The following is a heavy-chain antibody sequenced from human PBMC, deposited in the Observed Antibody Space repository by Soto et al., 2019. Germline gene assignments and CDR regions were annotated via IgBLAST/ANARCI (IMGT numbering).Heavy chain of an antibody. CDR2: ISAYNGNT. J-gene: IGHJ3*02. CDR3: ARDPGYMVVVPAATVGEAFDI. Sequence: ASVKVSCKASGYTFTSYGISWVRQAPGQGLEWMGWISAYNGNTNYAQKLQGRVTMTTDTSTSTAYMELRSLRSDDTAVYYCARDPGYMVVVPAATVGEAFDIWGQGTMVTVSS. V-gene: IGHV1-18*01. CDR1: GYTFTSYG. D-gene: IGHD2-2*01.